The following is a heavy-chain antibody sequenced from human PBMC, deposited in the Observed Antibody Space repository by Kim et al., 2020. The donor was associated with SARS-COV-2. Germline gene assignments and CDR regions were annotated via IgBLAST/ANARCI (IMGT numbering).Heavy chain of an antibody. CDR2: ISSSSRYI. D-gene: IGHD1-26*01. V-gene: IGHV3-21*01. CDR3: ARQTSGSYYTSLDY. Sequence: GGSLRLSCAASGFTFSSYSMNWVRQAPGKGLEWVSSISSSSRYIYYADSMKGRFTISRDNAKNSLYLQMNSLRAEDTAVYYCARQTSGSYYTSLDYWGQGTLVTVSS. J-gene: IGHJ4*02. CDR1: GFTFSSYS.